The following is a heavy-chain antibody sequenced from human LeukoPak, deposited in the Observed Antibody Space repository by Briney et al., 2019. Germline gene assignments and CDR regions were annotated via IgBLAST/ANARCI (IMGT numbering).Heavy chain of an antibody. CDR1: GFTFSSYA. D-gene: IGHD1-26*01. V-gene: IGHV3-23*01. CDR3: AKAEGGVVGATTYY. J-gene: IGHJ4*02. CDR2: ISGSGGST. Sequence: GGSLRLSCITSGFTFSSYAMSWVRQAPGKGLEWVSAISGSGGSTYYADSVKGRFTISRDNSKNTLYLQMNSLRAEDTAVYYCAKAEGGVVGATTYYWGQGTLVTVSS.